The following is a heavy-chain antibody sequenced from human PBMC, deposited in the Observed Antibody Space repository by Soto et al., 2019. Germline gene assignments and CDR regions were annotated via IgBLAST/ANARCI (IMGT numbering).Heavy chain of an antibody. CDR2: IYYSGST. CDR3: ATCSTPAARHSYSGMDV. Sequence: QVQLQESGPGLVKPSQTLSLTCTVSGGSISSGGYYWSWIRQHPGKGLEWIGYIYYSGSTYYTPSLKSLLTISVDTSKNQFSLKLSSVTAADTAVYYWATCSTPAARHSYSGMDVWGQGTTVTVSS. D-gene: IGHD2-2*01. J-gene: IGHJ6*02. V-gene: IGHV4-31*01. CDR1: GGSISSGGYY.